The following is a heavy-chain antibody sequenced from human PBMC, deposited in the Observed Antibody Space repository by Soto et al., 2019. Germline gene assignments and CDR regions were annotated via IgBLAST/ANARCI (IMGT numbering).Heavy chain of an antibody. CDR2: ISQSGSA. Sequence: QLQLQESGSGLVKPSQTLSLTCVVSGGPISSGGYSWTWIRQPPGRGLEWIGYISQSGSADYNPSLKGRVTISVDTSKNRFSLRLSSVTAADTAVYYCARDRNGLGGIDFWGQGILVTVSS. CDR3: ARDRNGLGGIDF. CDR1: GGPISSGGYS. J-gene: IGHJ4*02. V-gene: IGHV4-30-2*01. D-gene: IGHD1-1*01.